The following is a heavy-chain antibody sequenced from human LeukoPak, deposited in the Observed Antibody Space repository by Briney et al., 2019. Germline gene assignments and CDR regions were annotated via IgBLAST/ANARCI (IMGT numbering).Heavy chain of an antibody. Sequence: ASVKVSCKAPGCTFTSYGISWVRQAPGQGLEWMGWISAYNGNTNYAQKLQGRVTMTTDTSTSTAYMELRSLRSDDTALYYCARVGEPYCSSTSCYYYYYMDVWGKGTTVTVSS. CDR2: ISAYNGNT. CDR1: GCTFTSYG. D-gene: IGHD2-2*01. V-gene: IGHV1-18*01. J-gene: IGHJ6*03. CDR3: ARVGEPYCSSTSCYYYYYMDV.